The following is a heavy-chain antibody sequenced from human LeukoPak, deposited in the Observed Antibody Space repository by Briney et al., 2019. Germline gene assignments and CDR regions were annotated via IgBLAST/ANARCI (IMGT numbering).Heavy chain of an antibody. V-gene: IGHV3-74*01. D-gene: IGHD4/OR15-4a*01. CDR1: GFAFNTYW. J-gene: IGHJ4*02. Sequence: GGSLTLSCTASGFAFNTYWMHWVRHAPGKGLVWVSHINTYGSSTTYADSVKGRFTISRDNAKNTLYLQMNSLSADDSAVYYCVALGLTTYYWGRGTLVTVSS. CDR2: INTYGSST. CDR3: VALGLTTYY.